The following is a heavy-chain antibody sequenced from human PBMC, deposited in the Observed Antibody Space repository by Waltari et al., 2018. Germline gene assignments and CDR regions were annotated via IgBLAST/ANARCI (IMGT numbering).Heavy chain of an antibody. J-gene: IGHJ6*03. CDR2: IIPIFGPA. D-gene: IGHD1-26*01. Sequence: QVQLVQSGAEVKKRGSSVMVSCKASGGTFSSYAISWVRQAPGQGLEWMGGIIPIFGPANYAQKFQGRVTITADESTSTAYMELSSLRSEDTAVYYCAGGDYSGTYYSYYYYMDVWGKGTTVTISS. CDR3: AGGDYSGTYYSYYYYMDV. CDR1: GGTFSSYA. V-gene: IGHV1-69*12.